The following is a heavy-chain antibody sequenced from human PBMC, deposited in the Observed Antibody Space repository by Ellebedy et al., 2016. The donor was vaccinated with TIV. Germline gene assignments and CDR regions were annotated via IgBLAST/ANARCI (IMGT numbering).Heavy chain of an antibody. Sequence: GESLKISCAASGFTFSSYATSWVRQAPGKGLEWVSVISGSSGSTYYADSVKGRFTISRDNSKNTRYLQMNSLRAEDTAVYYCAKDGSLRYFDWFGDYWGQGTLVTVSS. J-gene: IGHJ4*02. CDR1: GFTFSSYA. CDR3: AKDGSLRYFDWFGDY. CDR2: ISGSSGST. D-gene: IGHD3-9*01. V-gene: IGHV3-23*01.